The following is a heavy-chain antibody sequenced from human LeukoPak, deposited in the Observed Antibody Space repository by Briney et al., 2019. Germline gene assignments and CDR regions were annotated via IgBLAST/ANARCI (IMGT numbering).Heavy chain of an antibody. J-gene: IGHJ5*02. CDR2: IYHSGST. V-gene: IGHV4-38-2*02. Sequence: PSETLSLTCTVSGYSISSGYYWGWIRQPPGKGLEWIGSIYHSGSTYYNPSLKSRVTISVDTSKNQFSLKLSSVTAADTAVYYWARESRGADNWFDPGGQGTLVTVSS. CDR1: GYSISSGYY. CDR3: ARESRGADNWFDP.